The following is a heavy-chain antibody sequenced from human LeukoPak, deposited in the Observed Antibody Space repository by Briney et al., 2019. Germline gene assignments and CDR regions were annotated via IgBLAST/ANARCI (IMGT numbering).Heavy chain of an antibody. CDR1: GFTFSSYW. J-gene: IGHJ4*02. V-gene: IGHV3-74*01. CDR2: INSDGSST. D-gene: IGHD1-26*01. CDR3: ARGDIVGATGRRTQDY. Sequence: GGSLRLPCAASGFTFSSYWMHWVRQAPGKGLVWVSRINSDGSSTSYADSVKGRFTISRDNAKNTLYLQMNSLRAEDTAVYYCARGDIVGATGRRTQDYWGQGTLVTVSS.